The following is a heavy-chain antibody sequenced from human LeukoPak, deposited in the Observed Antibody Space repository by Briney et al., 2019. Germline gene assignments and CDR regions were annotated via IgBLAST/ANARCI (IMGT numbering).Heavy chain of an antibody. V-gene: IGHV3-30*18. J-gene: IGHJ6*02. D-gene: IGHD1-26*01. CDR3: AKDQEKRVGYYYYGMDV. Sequence: GGSLRLSCAASGFSFSSYAMSWVRQAPGKGLEWVAVISYDGSNKYYADSVKGRFTISRDNSKNTLYLQMNSLRAEDTAVYYCAKDQEKRVGYYYYGMDVWGQGTTVTVSS. CDR1: GFSFSSYA. CDR2: ISYDGSNK.